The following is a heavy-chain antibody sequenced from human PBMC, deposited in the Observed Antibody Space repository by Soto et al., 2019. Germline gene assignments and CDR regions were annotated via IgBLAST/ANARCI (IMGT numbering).Heavy chain of an antibody. CDR3: ARGNALDV. CDR2: TYYRSKWFH. Sequence: QGQQQQSGPGLVKPSQTLSLTCAISGDSVSSDITSWNWIRQSPSRGLEWLGRTYYRSKWFHDYAASVKSRITINPDTSKNQFSLELNSMTPEDTAVYYCARGNALDVWGQGTVVTVSS. J-gene: IGHJ3*01. D-gene: IGHD3-10*01. CDR1: GDSVSSDITS. V-gene: IGHV6-1*01.